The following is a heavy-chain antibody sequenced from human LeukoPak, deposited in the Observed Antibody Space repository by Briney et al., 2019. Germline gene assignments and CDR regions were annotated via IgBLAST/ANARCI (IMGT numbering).Heavy chain of an antibody. CDR1: GFTFSGSA. J-gene: IGHJ6*02. CDR2: IISKANSYAT. V-gene: IGHV3-73*01. D-gene: IGHD2-8*01. CDR3: TRHVSPPTMDV. Sequence: QAGGSLRLSCAASGFTFSGSAMHWVRQASGKGLEWVGRIISKANSYATAYAASVKGRFTISRDDSKNTAYLQMNSLKTEDTAVYYCTRHVSPPTMDVWGQGTTVTVSS.